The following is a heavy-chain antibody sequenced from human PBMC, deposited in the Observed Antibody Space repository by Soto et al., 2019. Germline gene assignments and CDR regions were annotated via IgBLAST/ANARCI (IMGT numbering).Heavy chain of an antibody. J-gene: IGHJ6*02. D-gene: IGHD6-13*01. CDR1: GFTFSRYA. CDR3: ARGHGSSWYGDYYYGMDV. V-gene: IGHV3-33*01. Sequence: GGSLRLSCAASGFTFSRYAMHWVRQAPGKGLEWVAVIWYDGSNKYYADSVKGRFTISRDNSKNTLYLQMNSLRAEDTAVYYCARGHGSSWYGDYYYGMDVWGQGTTVTVSS. CDR2: IWYDGSNK.